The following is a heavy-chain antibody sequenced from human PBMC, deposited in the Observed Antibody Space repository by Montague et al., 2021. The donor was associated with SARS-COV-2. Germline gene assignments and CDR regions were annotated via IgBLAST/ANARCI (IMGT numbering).Heavy chain of an antibody. J-gene: IGHJ4*02. V-gene: IGHV4-31*03. CDR2: IYYSGXT. Sequence: TLSLTCTVSGGSISSGGYYWSWIHQHPGKGLEWIGYIYYSGXTXYXXSLKRRLTISVDTSKNRFSLRLSSVTAADTAVYYCAGGYGSGSYSSWGQGTLVTVSS. CDR3: AGGYGSGSYSS. CDR1: GGSISSGGYY. D-gene: IGHD3-10*01.